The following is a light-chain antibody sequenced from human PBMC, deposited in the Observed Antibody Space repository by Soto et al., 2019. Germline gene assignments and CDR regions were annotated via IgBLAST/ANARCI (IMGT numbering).Light chain of an antibody. CDR2: TNN. V-gene: IGLV1-44*01. CDR3: ATWDNGLTGVV. Sequence: QAVVTQPPSTSGTPGPRVTISCSGSSSNIGSNTVHWNQQIPGTAPKLLIYTNNQRSSGVSDRFSGSKSDTSASLVISGLQSEDEADYYCATWDNGLTGVVFGGGTKLTVL. J-gene: IGLJ2*01. CDR1: SSNIGSNT.